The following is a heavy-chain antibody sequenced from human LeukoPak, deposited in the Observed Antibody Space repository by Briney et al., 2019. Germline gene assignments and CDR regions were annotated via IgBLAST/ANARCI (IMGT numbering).Heavy chain of an antibody. J-gene: IGHJ4*02. CDR3: ARDVFDY. Sequence: GGSLRLSCVVSGFTFSSYEMNWVRQAPGKGLEWVSYISSGGSIIYYADSVKGRSTISRDNAKNSLYLQVNSLRAEDTAVYYCARDVFDYSGQGTLVTVSS. CDR1: GFTFSSYE. V-gene: IGHV3-48*03. CDR2: ISSGGSII.